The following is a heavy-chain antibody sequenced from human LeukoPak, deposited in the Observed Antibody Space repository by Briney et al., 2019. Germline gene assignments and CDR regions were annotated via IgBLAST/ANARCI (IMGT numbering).Heavy chain of an antibody. D-gene: IGHD2-21*02. V-gene: IGHV1-3*01. CDR3: VRGSTSDWPLEY. J-gene: IGHJ4*02. CDR2: INAHNGDT. CDR1: GYTFIKYA. Sequence: GASVKVSCKASGYTFIKYAIHWVRQAPGQRLEWMGWINAHNGDTKYSQKFQGRVAITRDTSASIVYMELSTLRFGDTAVYYCVRGSTSDWPLEYWGRGILVTVSS.